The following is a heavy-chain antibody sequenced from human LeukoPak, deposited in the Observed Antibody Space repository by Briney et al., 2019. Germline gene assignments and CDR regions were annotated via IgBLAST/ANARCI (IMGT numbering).Heavy chain of an antibody. CDR1: GYTFTGYY. CDR2: INPNSGGT. J-gene: IGHJ6*03. CDR3: ARTYNLSYMDV. Sequence: GASVKVSCKASGYTFTGYYMHWVRQAPGQGLEWMGWINPNSGGTNYAQKFQGRVTMTTDTSTSTAYMELRSLRSDDTAVYYCARTYNLSYMDVWGKGTTVTISS. V-gene: IGHV1-2*02. D-gene: IGHD1-14*01.